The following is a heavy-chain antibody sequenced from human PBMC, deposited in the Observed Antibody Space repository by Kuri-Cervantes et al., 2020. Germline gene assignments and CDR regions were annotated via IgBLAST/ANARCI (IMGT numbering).Heavy chain of an antibody. Sequence: ASVKVSCKASGYTFTSYGISWVRQAPGQGLEWMGWISAYNGNTNYAQKLQGRVTMTTDTSTSTAYMELRSLRSDDTAVYYCARSAPIVVVPAALVNDYWGQGTLVTVSS. CDR2: ISAYNGNT. CDR3: ARSAPIVVVPAALVNDY. CDR1: GYTFTSYG. D-gene: IGHD2-2*01. J-gene: IGHJ4*02. V-gene: IGHV1-18*01.